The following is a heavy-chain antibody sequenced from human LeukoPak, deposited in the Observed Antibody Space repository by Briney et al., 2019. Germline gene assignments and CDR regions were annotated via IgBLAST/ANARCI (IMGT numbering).Heavy chain of an antibody. J-gene: IGHJ4*02. CDR2: ISWNSGSI. Sequence: PGRSLRLSXAASGFTFDDYAMHWVRQAPGKGLEWVSGISWNSGSIGYADSVKGRFTISRDNAKNSLYLQMNSLRAEDMALYYCAKGPIAVAGTYFDYWGQGTLVTVSS. D-gene: IGHD6-19*01. CDR1: GFTFDDYA. V-gene: IGHV3-9*03. CDR3: AKGPIAVAGTYFDY.